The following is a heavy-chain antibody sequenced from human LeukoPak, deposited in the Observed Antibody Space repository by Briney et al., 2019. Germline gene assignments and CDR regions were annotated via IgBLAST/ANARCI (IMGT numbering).Heavy chain of an antibody. CDR2: ISSSSGYI. V-gene: IGHV3-21*01. CDR3: ARVKSRSDYVFDY. CDR1: GFTFSNYS. D-gene: IGHD4-17*01. Sequence: GGSLRLSCAASGFTFSNYSMNWVRQAPGEGLEWVSSISSSSGYIYYADSVKGRFTISRDNAKNSLYLQMNSLRAEDTAVHYCARVKSRSDYVFDYWGQGTLVTVSS. J-gene: IGHJ4*02.